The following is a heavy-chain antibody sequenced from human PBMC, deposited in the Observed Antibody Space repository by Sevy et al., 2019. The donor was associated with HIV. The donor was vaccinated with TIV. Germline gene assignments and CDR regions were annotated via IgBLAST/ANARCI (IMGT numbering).Heavy chain of an antibody. V-gene: IGHV1-2*02. Sequence: ASVKVSCKASGYTFTGYYMHWVRQAPGQGLEWMGWMNPNSGGTNYAQKFQGRVTMTRDTSISTAYMELSRLRSDDTAVYYCARDGCSGGSCYGGWFDPWGQGTLVTVSS. J-gene: IGHJ5*02. CDR2: MNPNSGGT. D-gene: IGHD2-15*01. CDR3: ARDGCSGGSCYGGWFDP. CDR1: GYTFTGYY.